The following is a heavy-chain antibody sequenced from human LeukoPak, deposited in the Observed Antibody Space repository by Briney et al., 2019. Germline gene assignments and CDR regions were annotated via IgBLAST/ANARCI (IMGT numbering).Heavy chain of an antibody. D-gene: IGHD6-19*01. CDR2: ISAYNGDT. J-gene: IGHJ4*02. V-gene: IGHV1-18*01. Sequence: ASVKVSCKASGYTFTRYGITWVRQAPGQGLEWMGWISAYNGDTNYAQKLQGRVTMTTDTSTSTAYMELRSLRSDDTAVYYCARDPSNTSGWYIYFDYWGQGTLLTVSS. CDR3: ARDPSNTSGWYIYFDY. CDR1: GYTFTRYG.